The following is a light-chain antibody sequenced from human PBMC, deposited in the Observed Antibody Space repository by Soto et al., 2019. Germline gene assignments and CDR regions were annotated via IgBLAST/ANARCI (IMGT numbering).Light chain of an antibody. CDR2: DAS. CDR3: LQRYNWPLP. V-gene: IGKV3-11*01. J-gene: IGKJ5*01. Sequence: EIVLTQSPATLSLSPGERSTLSCRTSQRVSSYLAWYQQKPGQPPTLLIFDASNRATGIPARFSGSGSGTDFTLTISSLEPEDFAVYHCLQRYNWPLPFGQGTRLEIK. CDR1: QRVSSY.